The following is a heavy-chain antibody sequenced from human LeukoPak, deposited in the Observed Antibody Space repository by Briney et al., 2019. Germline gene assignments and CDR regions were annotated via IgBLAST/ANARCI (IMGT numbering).Heavy chain of an antibody. V-gene: IGHV4-34*01. J-gene: IGHJ4*02. D-gene: IGHD5-18*01. CDR3: ASTSASVYFDY. Sequence: SETLSLTCAVYGGSFSGYHWSWIRQPPGKGLEWIGEINHRGSTNYNPSLKSRVTISVDTSKNQFSLKLSSVTAADTAVYYCASTSASVYFDYWGQGNLVSVSS. CDR1: GGSFSGYH. CDR2: INHRGST.